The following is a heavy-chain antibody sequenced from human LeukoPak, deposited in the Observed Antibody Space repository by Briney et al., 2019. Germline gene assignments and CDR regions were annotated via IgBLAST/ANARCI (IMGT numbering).Heavy chain of an antibody. J-gene: IGHJ4*02. Sequence: GGSLRLSCAASVFSFSTYWMSWVRQAPGKGLEWVANINQDGSERYLVDSVKGRFTISRDNAKNSLLLQMNSLRVEDTAVYYCARAVAARSFYFDSWGQGTLVTVSS. D-gene: IGHD4-23*01. CDR2: INQDGSER. CDR1: VFSFSTYW. CDR3: ARAVAARSFYFDS. V-gene: IGHV3-7*01.